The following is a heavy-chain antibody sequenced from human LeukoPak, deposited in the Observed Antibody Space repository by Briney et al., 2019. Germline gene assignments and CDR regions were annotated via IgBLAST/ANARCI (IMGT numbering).Heavy chain of an antibody. J-gene: IGHJ4*02. D-gene: IGHD3-10*01. CDR3: ARSRRWFGELLAGYFDY. Sequence: PSETLSLTCAVYSGSFSGYFWSWIRQPPGKGLEWIGEINHSGSTNYNPSLKSRVTISVDTSKNQFSLKLSSVTAADTAVYYCARSRRWFGELLAGYFDYWGQGTLVTVSS. CDR2: INHSGST. V-gene: IGHV4-34*01. CDR1: SGSFSGYF.